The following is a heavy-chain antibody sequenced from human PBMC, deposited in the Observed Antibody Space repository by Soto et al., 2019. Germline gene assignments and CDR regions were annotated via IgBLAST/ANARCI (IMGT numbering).Heavy chain of an antibody. D-gene: IGHD3-16*02. CDR2: IYYSGST. V-gene: IGHV4-59*08. Sequence: QVQLQESGPGLVKPSETLSLTCTVSGGSISSYYWSWIRQPPGKGLEWIGYIYYSGSTNSNPSLKNRVTISVDTSTNHFSLKPSSVTAAHTAAYYCARRVDYVWGSMRYSPYLSYWGQGTLVTVSS. CDR3: ARRVDYVWGSMRYSPYLSY. J-gene: IGHJ4*02. CDR1: GGSISSYY.